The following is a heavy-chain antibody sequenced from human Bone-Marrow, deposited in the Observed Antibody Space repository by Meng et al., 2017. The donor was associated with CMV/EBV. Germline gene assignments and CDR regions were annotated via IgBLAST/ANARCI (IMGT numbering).Heavy chain of an antibody. Sequence: GGSLRLSCLASGFTFSTYDMYWVRQASGKGLGWVSAIGTLSDTFYPDSVEGRFTISRDNAKNSLYLQMNSLRAGDTAIYYCTRSKSGRFPAGDAFDIWGQGTMVTVSS. CDR1: GFTFSTYD. CDR3: TRSKSGRFPAGDAFDI. CDR2: IGTLSDT. V-gene: IGHV3-13*01. D-gene: IGHD1-26*01. J-gene: IGHJ3*02.